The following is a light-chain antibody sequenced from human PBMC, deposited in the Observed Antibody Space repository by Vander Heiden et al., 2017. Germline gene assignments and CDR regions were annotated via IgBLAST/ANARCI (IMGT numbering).Light chain of an antibody. CDR2: AAS. Sequence: DIQLTQSPSFLSASVGDRVTITCRARQGIRSYLAWSQQKPGKAPKLLIYAASTLQSGGPARCSGSGSGTEFTLTISSLQPEDSATYYCQQRNSYPRGGLFTFGPGTKVDIK. J-gene: IGKJ3*01. V-gene: IGKV1-9*01. CDR3: QQRNSYPRGGLFT. CDR1: QGIRSY.